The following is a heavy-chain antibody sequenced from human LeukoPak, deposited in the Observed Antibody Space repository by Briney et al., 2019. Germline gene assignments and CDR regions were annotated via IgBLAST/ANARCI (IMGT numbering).Heavy chain of an antibody. Sequence: GGSLRLSCAASGFTFSRYAMSWVRQAPGKGLEWVSTISGSGSDTYYADSVKGRFTISRDNSKSTLYLQMNSLRAEDTAVYYCALNSATAIRTFDPWGQGTLVTVSS. V-gene: IGHV3-23*01. CDR3: ALNSATAIRTFDP. J-gene: IGHJ5*02. CDR1: GFTFSRYA. D-gene: IGHD2-21*02. CDR2: ISGSGSDT.